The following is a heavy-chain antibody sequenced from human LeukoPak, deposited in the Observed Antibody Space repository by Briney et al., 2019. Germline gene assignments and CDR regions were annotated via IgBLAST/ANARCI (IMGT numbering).Heavy chain of an antibody. Sequence: GGSLRLSCAASGFTFSSYAMSWVRQAPGKGLEWVSAMSGSGGSTYYADSVKGRFTISRDNSKNTLYLQMNSLRAEDTAVYYCAKGQAALLWFGVRSDGEGMDVWGQGTTVTVSS. D-gene: IGHD3-10*01. J-gene: IGHJ6*02. CDR3: AKGQAALLWFGVRSDGEGMDV. CDR2: MSGSGGST. CDR1: GFTFSSYA. V-gene: IGHV3-23*01.